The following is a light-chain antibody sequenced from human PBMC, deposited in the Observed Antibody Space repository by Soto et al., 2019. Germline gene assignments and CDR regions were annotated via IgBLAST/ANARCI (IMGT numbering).Light chain of an antibody. CDR2: AAS. CDR3: QHFKTFPIT. J-gene: IGKJ5*01. Sequence: IQLTQSPSSLSAFVVDRVTITCLASQGISNLLAWYQQKPGKAPKVLIYAASTLQSGVPSRFSGSGSGTDFTLTISSLQPEDFATYYCQHFKTFPITFGQGTRLEIK. V-gene: IGKV1-9*01. CDR1: QGISNL.